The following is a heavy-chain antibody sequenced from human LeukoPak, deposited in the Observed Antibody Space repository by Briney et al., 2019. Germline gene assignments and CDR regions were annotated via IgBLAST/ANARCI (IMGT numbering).Heavy chain of an antibody. V-gene: IGHV4-61*02. J-gene: IGHJ4*02. CDR1: GGSISSGSYY. D-gene: IGHD3-22*01. Sequence: SQTLSLTCTVSGGSISSGSYYWSWIRQPAGKGLEWIGRIYTSGSTNYNPSLKSRVTISVDTSKNQFSLKLSSVTAADTAVYYCARSLPAYYYDSSGYYRYWGQGTLVTVSS. CDR3: ARSLPAYYYDSSGYYRY. CDR2: IYTSGST.